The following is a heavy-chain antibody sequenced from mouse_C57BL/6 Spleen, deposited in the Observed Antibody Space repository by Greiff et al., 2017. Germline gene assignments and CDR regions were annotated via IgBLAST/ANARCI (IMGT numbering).Heavy chain of an antibody. D-gene: IGHD4-1*01. CDR3: ASSGLNWDYFDY. CDR1: GYTFTSYG. V-gene: IGHV1-81*01. J-gene: IGHJ2*01. CDR2: IYPRSGNT. Sequence: VQLQQSGAELARPGASVKLSCKASGYTFTSYGISWVKQRTGQGLEWIGEIYPRSGNTYYNEKFKGKATLTADKSSSTAYMELRSLTSEDSAVYFCASSGLNWDYFDYWGQGTTLTVSS.